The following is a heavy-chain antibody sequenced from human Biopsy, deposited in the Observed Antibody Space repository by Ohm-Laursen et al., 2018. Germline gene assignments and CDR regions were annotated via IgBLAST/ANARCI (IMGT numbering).Heavy chain of an antibody. CDR3: ARLGSGDYFPTFFDF. J-gene: IGHJ4*02. V-gene: IGHV4-31*03. Sequence: TLSLTCPVSGVSINGGRYYWNWIRHHPGKGLEWIGNIFYSANTYYNPSLKGRVTISVDTSKNQFSLKLSSVTAADTAVYYCARLGSGDYFPTFFDFWGQGALVTVSS. CDR1: GVSINGGRYY. D-gene: IGHD5-12*01. CDR2: IFYSANT.